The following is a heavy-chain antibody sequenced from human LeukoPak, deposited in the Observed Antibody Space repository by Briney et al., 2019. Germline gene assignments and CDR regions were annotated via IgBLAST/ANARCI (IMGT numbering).Heavy chain of an antibody. Sequence: PGGSLRLSCAGSGFAFSSYPMSWVRQAPGKGLQWVSAMSGGGGTTYYADPVKGRFTITRDNSESTLYLQMDSLRAEDTAIYYCAARPLMPPRFDDWGQGTLVTVSS. J-gene: IGHJ4*02. V-gene: IGHV3-23*01. CDR3: AARPLMPPRFDD. D-gene: IGHD2-2*01. CDR1: GFAFSSYP. CDR2: MSGGGGTT.